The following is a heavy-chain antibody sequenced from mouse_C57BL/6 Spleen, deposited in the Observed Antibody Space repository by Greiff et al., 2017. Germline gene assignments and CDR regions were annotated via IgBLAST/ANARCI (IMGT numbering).Heavy chain of an antibody. CDR2: IRSGGSYT. V-gene: IGHV5-6*02. CDR1: GFTFSSYG. CDR3: ARHGLANWDGGAWFAY. D-gene: IGHD4-1*02. J-gene: IGHJ3*01. Sequence: DVMLVESGGDLVKPGGSLKLSCAASGFTFSSYGMSWVRQTPDKGLEWVATIRSGGSYTYYPDSVKGRFTISRDNAKNTLYLKMSSLKSEDTAMYYGARHGLANWDGGAWFAYWGKGTLVTVSA.